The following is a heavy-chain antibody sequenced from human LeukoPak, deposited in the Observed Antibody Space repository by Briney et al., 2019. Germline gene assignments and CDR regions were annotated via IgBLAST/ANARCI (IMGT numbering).Heavy chain of an antibody. CDR3: ARGGWANWFDP. D-gene: IGHD1-26*01. CDR2: IIPIFGTA. CDR1: GGTFSSYA. Sequence: GASVKVSCKAAGGTFSSYAISWVRQAPGQGLEWMGGIIPIFGTANYAQKFRGRVTITADESTSTAYMELSSLRSEDTAVYYCARGGWANWFDPWGQGTLVTVSS. J-gene: IGHJ5*02. V-gene: IGHV1-69*01.